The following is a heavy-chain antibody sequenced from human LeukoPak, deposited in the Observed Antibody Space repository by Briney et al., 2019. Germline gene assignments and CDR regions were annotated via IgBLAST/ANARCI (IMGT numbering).Heavy chain of an antibody. CDR1: GFTFSSYG. Sequence: GGSLRLSCAASGFTFSSYGMSWVRQAPGKGLEWVSVISGSGGSTYYADAVRGRFTISRDNSKNTLYLQMNSLRREDTAVYYCAKNGGYYGSGSYFGDYWGQGTLVTVSS. CDR2: ISGSGGST. CDR3: AKNGGYYGSGSYFGDY. J-gene: IGHJ4*02. V-gene: IGHV3-23*01. D-gene: IGHD3-10*01.